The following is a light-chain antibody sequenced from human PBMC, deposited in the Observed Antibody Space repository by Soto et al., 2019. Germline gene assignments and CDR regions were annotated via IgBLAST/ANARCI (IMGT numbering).Light chain of an antibody. CDR2: AAS. V-gene: IGKV1-39*01. J-gene: IGKJ5*01. CDR1: QSISSY. Sequence: DIKMTQSPSSLSASVGDRVTITCRASQSISSYLNWYQQKPGKAPKLLIYAASSLQSGVPSRFSGSGSGTDFTLSISSLQPEDFATYFCQQVDSYPITFGQGTRLEIK. CDR3: QQVDSYPIT.